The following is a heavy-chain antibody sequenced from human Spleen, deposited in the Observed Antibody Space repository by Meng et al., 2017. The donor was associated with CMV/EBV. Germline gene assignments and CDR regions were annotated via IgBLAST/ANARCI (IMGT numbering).Heavy chain of an antibody. CDR2: ICAGAST. D-gene: IGHD2-15*01. CDR3: VGGRLFGDFYY. Sequence: GESLKISCAASGFTLDNYSMNWVRQAPGKGLQGVTVICAGASTDYAESVKGRFTISRDNSKNTLYLQLNSLRAEDTAVYYCVGGRLFGDFYYWGQGTLVTVSS. J-gene: IGHJ4*02. V-gene: IGHV3-66*02. CDR1: GFTLDNYS.